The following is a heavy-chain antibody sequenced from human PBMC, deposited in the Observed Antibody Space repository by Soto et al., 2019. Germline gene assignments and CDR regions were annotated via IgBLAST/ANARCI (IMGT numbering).Heavy chain of an antibody. Sequence: PSETLSLTCAVYGGSSSGYYWSWIRQPPGKGLEWIGEINHSGSTNYNPSLKSRVTISVDTSKNQFSLKLSSVTAADTAVYYCARDLSQVDGVNNWFDPWGQGTLVTVSS. CDR2: INHSGST. V-gene: IGHV4-34*01. CDR3: ARDLSQVDGVNNWFDP. D-gene: IGHD3-16*02. J-gene: IGHJ5*02. CDR1: GGSSSGYY.